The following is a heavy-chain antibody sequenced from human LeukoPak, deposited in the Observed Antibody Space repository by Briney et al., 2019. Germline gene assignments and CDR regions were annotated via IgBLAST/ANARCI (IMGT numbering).Heavy chain of an antibody. CDR3: ARHTIFCSFINCSPFDP. D-gene: IGHD3-3*01. J-gene: IGHJ5*02. CDR2: VSHDGIT. V-gene: IGHV4-39*01. CDR1: GGSINSALYY. Sequence: SETLSLTCTVSGGSINSALYYWAWIRQTPEHQLEWIGSVSHDGITKYSPSLGGRVSVSADTSKNAFFMEVHSVTAADSAIYYCARHTIFCSFINCSPFDPWGQGTLVTVSS.